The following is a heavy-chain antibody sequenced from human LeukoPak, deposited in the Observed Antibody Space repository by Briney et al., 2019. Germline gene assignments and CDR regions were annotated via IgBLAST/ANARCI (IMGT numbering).Heavy chain of an antibody. Sequence: GGSLRLSCAASGFTFSSYGMHWVRQAPGKGLEWVAVIWYGGSNKYYADSVKGRFTISRDNSKNTLYLQMNSLRAEDTAVYYCAKDYVYCTNGVCYTGEGAFDIWGQGTMVTVSS. CDR3: AKDYVYCTNGVCYTGEGAFDI. J-gene: IGHJ3*02. D-gene: IGHD2-8*01. V-gene: IGHV3-30*02. CDR2: IWYGGSNK. CDR1: GFTFSSYG.